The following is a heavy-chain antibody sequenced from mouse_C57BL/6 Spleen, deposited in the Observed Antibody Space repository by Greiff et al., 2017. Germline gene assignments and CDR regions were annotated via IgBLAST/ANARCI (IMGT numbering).Heavy chain of an antibody. D-gene: IGHD1-1*01. CDR2: IDPSDSET. J-gene: IGHJ2*01. V-gene: IGHV1-52*01. CDR1: GYTFTSYW. Sequence: QVQLKQPGAELVRPGSSVKLSCKASGYTFTSYWMHWVKQRPIQGLEWIGNIDPSDSETHYNQKFKDKATLTVDKSSSTAYMQLSSLTSEDSAVXYCARSDYGSSYDFDYWGQGTTLTVSS. CDR3: ARSDYGSSYDFDY.